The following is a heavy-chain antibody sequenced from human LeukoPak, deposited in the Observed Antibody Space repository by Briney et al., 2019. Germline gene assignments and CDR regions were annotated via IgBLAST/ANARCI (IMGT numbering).Heavy chain of an antibody. Sequence: PGGSLRLSCAASGFTISSYGMSWVRQAPGKGLEWVSAISGSGGSTYYADSVKGRFTISRDNSKNTLYLQMNSLRAEDTAVYYCAKFFTGEYVRAFDVCGQGTMVTVSS. J-gene: IGHJ3*01. CDR1: GFTISSYG. CDR2: ISGSGGST. CDR3: AKFFTGEYVRAFDV. V-gene: IGHV3-23*01. D-gene: IGHD3-10*02.